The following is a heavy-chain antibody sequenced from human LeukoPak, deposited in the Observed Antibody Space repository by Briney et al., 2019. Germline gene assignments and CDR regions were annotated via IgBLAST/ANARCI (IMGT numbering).Heavy chain of an antibody. CDR3: ARQSNDYSDYTFES. D-gene: IGHD4-11*01. CDR2: IFYSGNT. V-gene: IGHV4-59*08. J-gene: IGHJ4*02. Sequence: PSETLSLTCTVSGGSISGYYWSWIRQAPGKELEWIGYIFYSGNTRYNPSLKGRVTISIDTPKNQFSLKLSSVTAADSAAYYCARQSNDYSDYTFESWGQGTLVTVSS. CDR1: GGSISGYY.